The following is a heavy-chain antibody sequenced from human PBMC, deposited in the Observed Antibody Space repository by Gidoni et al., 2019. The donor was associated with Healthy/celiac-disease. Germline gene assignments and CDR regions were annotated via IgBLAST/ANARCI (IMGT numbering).Heavy chain of an antibody. CDR1: GYTFTGHY. CDR3: ARSEFVSFIVVVPAALDY. CDR2: VNPTSGGT. V-gene: IGHV1-2*02. D-gene: IGHD2-2*01. Sequence: QVQLVQSGAEVKKPGASVKVSCKASGYTFTGHYMHWVRTAPGQGLEWMGWVNPTSGGTNYAQKFQGRVTMTRDTSISTAYMELSRLRSDDTAVYYCARSEFVSFIVVVPAALDYWGQGTLVTVSS. J-gene: IGHJ4*02.